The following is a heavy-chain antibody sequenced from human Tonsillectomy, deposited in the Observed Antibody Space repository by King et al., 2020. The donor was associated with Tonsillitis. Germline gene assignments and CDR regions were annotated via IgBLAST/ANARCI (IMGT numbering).Heavy chain of an antibody. V-gene: IGHV3-30*18. CDR2: ISYDESNK. Sequence: VQLVESGGGVVQPGRSLRLSCAASGFTFSSYGMHLVRQAPGKGLEWVAVISYDESNKYYADSVKGRFTISRDNSKNTLYLQMNSLRAEDTAVYYCAKDRGVIDYWGQGTLVTVSS. J-gene: IGHJ4*02. CDR1: GFTFSSYG. D-gene: IGHD1-26*01. CDR3: AKDRGVIDY.